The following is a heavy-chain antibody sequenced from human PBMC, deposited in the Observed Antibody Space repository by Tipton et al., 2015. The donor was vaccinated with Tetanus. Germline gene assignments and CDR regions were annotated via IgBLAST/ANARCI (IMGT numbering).Heavy chain of an antibody. CDR1: GYSFPHYY. CDR2: TKPDDSDI. D-gene: IGHD1/OR15-1a*01. Sequence: MQLVQSGAEVKKPGESLKISCQASGYSFPHYYIAWVRYMPGKGLEWMGATKPDDSDILYGPSLRGQVAISADKSINTAYLQWSSLKASDTGIYYCAGRRTNTNLFFGFESWGPGTQVIVSS. J-gene: IGHJ5*01. V-gene: IGHV5-51*01. CDR3: AGRRTNTNLFFGFES.